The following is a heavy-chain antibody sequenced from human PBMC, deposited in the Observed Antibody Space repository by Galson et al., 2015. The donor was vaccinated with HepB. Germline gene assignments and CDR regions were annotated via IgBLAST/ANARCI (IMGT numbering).Heavy chain of an antibody. J-gene: IGHJ6*02. Sequence: SLRLSCAASGFTFSNAFMSWVRQAPGKGLEWVGRIKSKTEGGTTDYAAPVKGRFSISRDDSKGTLYLQMNSLKTEDTAVYYCTAVTVTVQNDYYQYGMDLWGQGTTVTVSS. CDR2: IKSKTEGGTT. D-gene: IGHD4-17*01. CDR3: TAVTVTVQNDYYQYGMDL. CDR1: GFTFSNAF. V-gene: IGHV3-15*01.